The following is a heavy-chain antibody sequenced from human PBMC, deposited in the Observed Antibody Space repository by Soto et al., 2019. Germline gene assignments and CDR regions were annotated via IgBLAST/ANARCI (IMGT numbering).Heavy chain of an antibody. J-gene: IGHJ6*02. V-gene: IGHV3-30-3*01. D-gene: IGHD3-22*01. Sequence: GGSLRLSCAASGFTFSSYAMHWVRQAPGKGLEWVAVISYDGSNKYYADSVKGRFTISRDNSKNTLYLQMNSLRAEDTAVYYYARYDCSGYCCTYYKYGLALLAQGASENVSS. CDR2: ISYDGSNK. CDR1: GFTFSSYA. CDR3: ARYDCSGYCCTYYKYGLAL.